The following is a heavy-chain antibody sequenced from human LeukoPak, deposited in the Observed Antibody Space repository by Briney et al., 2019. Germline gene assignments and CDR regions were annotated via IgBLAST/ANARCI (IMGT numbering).Heavy chain of an antibody. CDR2: IRYDGSNK. CDR3: ARGGYSSSWYHDS. D-gene: IGHD6-13*01. V-gene: IGHV3-30*02. Sequence: GGSLRLSCAASGFTFSSYGMHWVRQAPGQGLEWVAFIRYDGSNKYYADSVKGRFTISRDNSKNSLYMQVNSLRAEDTAVYYCARGGYSSSWYHDSWGQGTLVTVSS. J-gene: IGHJ4*02. CDR1: GFTFSSYG.